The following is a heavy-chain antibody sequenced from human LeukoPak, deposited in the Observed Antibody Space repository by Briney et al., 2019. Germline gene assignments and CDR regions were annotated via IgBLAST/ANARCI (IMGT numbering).Heavy chain of an antibody. J-gene: IGHJ4*02. CDR1: GASISNYY. D-gene: IGHD6-19*01. CDR3: ARHLVAVPGFDH. Sequence: SETLSLTCTVSGASISNYYWSWIRQPPGKGLEWIGYIYYSGSTKYNPSLKSRVTISVDTSKNQFYMKLTSATAADTAVYYSARHLVAVPGFDHWGQGTLVTVSS. CDR2: IYYSGST. V-gene: IGHV4-59*08.